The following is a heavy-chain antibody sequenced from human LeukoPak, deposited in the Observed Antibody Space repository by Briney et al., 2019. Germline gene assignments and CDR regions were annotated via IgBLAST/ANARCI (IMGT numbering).Heavy chain of an antibody. CDR1: GDSIRTATSY. CDR2: IYNSGRT. V-gene: IGHV4-61*02. CDR3: AGGGACRGGNCLGL. J-gene: IGHJ4*02. D-gene: IGHD4-23*01. Sequence: SETLSLTCTVSGDSIRTATSYWSWTRQPAGKGLEWIGRIYNSGRTNYNPSLWSRVTISLDTSKNQFSLNVKSVTAADTAMYYCAGGGACRGGNCLGLWGQGTLVIVSS.